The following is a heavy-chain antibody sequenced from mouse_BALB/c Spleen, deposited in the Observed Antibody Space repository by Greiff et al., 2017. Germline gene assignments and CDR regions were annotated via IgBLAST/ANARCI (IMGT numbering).Heavy chain of an antibody. CDR2: IDPENGDT. V-gene: IGHV14-4*02. CDR1: GFNIKDYY. D-gene: IGHD1-1*01. CDR3: NPLLSYAMDY. J-gene: IGHJ4*01. Sequence: EVKLQESGAELVRSGASVKLSCTASGFNIKDYYMHWVKQRPEQGLEWIGWIDPENGDTEYAPKFQGKATMTADTSSNTAYLQLSSLTSEDTAVYYCNPLLSYAMDYWGQGTSVTVSS.